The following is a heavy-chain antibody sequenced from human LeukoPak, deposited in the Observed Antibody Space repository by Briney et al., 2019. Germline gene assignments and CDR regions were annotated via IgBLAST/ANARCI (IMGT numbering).Heavy chain of an antibody. V-gene: IGHV4-34*01. CDR2: INHSGST. CDR1: GGSISSYY. Sequence: SETLSLTCTVSGGSISSYYCSWIRQPPGKGLEWIGEINHSGSTNYNPSLKSRVTISVDTSKNQFSLKLSSVTAADTAVYYCARQRATYYYDSSGYYYAFDYWGQGTLVTVSS. D-gene: IGHD3-22*01. CDR3: ARQRATYYYDSSGYYYAFDY. J-gene: IGHJ4*02.